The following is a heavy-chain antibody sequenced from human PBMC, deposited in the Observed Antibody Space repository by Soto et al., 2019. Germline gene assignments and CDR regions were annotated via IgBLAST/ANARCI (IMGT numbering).Heavy chain of an antibody. J-gene: IGHJ6*02. D-gene: IGHD5-18*01. Sequence: GASVKVSCKASGYTFTASYMHWVRQAPGQGLEWMGWINPNSGGTNYAQKFQGRVTMTRDTSISAAYMELSRLRSDDTAVYYCARDGRDTAMVFYYYYGMDVWGQGTTVTVSS. CDR2: INPNSGGT. CDR1: GYTFTASY. V-gene: IGHV1-2*02. CDR3: ARDGRDTAMVFYYYYGMDV.